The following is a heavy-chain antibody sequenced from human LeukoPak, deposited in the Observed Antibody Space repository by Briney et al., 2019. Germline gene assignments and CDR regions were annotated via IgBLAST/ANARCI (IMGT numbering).Heavy chain of an antibody. J-gene: IGHJ4*02. CDR1: GGSFIGYY. D-gene: IGHD3-9*01. V-gene: IGHV4-34*01. CDR3: ARDFGPVYDILTGYYFDY. CDR2: IYHSGST. Sequence: SETLSLTCAVYGGSFIGYYWSWIRQPPGKGLEWIGSIYHSGSTYYNPSLESRVTISVDTSKNQFSLKLSSVTAADTAVYYCARDFGPVYDILTGYYFDYWGQGTLVTVSS.